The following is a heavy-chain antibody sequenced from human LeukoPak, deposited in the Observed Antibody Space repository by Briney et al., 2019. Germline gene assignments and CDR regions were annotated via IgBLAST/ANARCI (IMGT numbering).Heavy chain of an antibody. J-gene: IGHJ4*02. CDR2: IYYSGSS. V-gene: IGHV4-31*03. D-gene: IGHD2-15*01. Sequence: SETLSLTCTASGGSITSGGYYFSWVRQYPGKGLEWVGYIYYSGSSYYNPSLESRISMSADTSKKQFSLKLTSVTAADTAVYFCARGGGVGCSGGSCFLDYWGPGTLVTVSS. CDR3: ARGGGVGCSGGSCFLDY. CDR1: GGSITSGGYY.